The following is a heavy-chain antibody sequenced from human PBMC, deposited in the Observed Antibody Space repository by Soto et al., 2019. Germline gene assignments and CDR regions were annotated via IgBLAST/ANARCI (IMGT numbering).Heavy chain of an antibody. V-gene: IGHV3-30-3*01. D-gene: IGHD2-2*01. CDR1: GFTFSSYA. CDR2: ISYDGSNK. J-gene: IGHJ5*02. CDR3: ARDTPAASSNWFDP. Sequence: PGGSLRLSCAASGFTFSSYAMHWVRQAPGKGLEWVAVISYDGSNKYYADSVKGRFTISRDNSKNTLYLQMNSLRAEDTAVYYCARDTPAASSNWFDPWGQGTLVTVSS.